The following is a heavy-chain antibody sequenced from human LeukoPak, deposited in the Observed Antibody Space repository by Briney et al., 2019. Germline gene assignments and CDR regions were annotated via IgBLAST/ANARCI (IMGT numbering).Heavy chain of an antibody. CDR1: GFTFGSYW. D-gene: IGHD6-19*01. J-gene: IGHJ4*02. CDR3: AKFVSVAGTSFDY. V-gene: IGHV3-7*01. Sequence: GGSLRLSCAASGFTFGSYWMSWVRQAPGKGLEWVANIKEDGSEKYYVDSVKGRFTVSRDNAKNSLYLQMNSLRAEDTAVYNCAKFVSVAGTSFDYWGQGTLVTVSS. CDR2: IKEDGSEK.